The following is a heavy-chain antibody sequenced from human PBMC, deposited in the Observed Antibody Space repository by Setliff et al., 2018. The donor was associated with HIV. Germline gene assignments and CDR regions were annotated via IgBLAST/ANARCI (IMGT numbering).Heavy chain of an antibody. CDR1: GGSFSGYY. V-gene: IGHV4-34*01. J-gene: IGHJ6*03. CDR3: ARGVPPPLSMFRGVLRFGYMDV. Sequence: SETLSLTCDVYGGSFSGYYWSWIRQSPEKGLEWIGEINDIGSTKYNPSLKSRFTISADIPNNQFSLNLKSVTAADTGVFYCARGVPPPLSMFRGVLRFGYMDVWGKGTTVTVSS. CDR2: INDIGST. D-gene: IGHD3-10*01.